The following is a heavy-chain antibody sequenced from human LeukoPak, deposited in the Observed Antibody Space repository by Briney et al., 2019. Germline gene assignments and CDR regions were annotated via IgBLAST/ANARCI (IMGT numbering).Heavy chain of an antibody. V-gene: IGHV3-23*01. CDR3: AGLAGGEQLARPNFDY. J-gene: IGHJ4*02. CDR2: ISGSGGST. CDR1: GFTFSSYA. Sequence: GGSLRLSCAASGFTFSSYAMSWVRQAPGKGLEWVSAISGSGGSTYYADSVKGRFTISRDNSKNTLYLQMNSLRAEDTAVYYCAGLAGGEQLARPNFDYWGQGTLVTASS. D-gene: IGHD6-6*01.